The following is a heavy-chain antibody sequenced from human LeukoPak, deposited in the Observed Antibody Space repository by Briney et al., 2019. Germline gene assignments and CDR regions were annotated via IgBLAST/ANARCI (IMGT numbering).Heavy chain of an antibody. CDR2: IKQDGSEK. D-gene: IGHD5-18*01. CDR1: GFTFSSYW. CDR3: ARDLWEYSYGYGNWFDP. J-gene: IGHJ5*02. V-gene: IGHV3-7*01. Sequence: GGSLRLSCAASGFTFSSYWMSWVRQAPGKGLEWVANIKQDGSEKYYVDSVKGRFTISRDNAKNSLYLQMNSLRAEDTAVYYCARDLWEYSYGYGNWFDPWGQGTLVTVSS.